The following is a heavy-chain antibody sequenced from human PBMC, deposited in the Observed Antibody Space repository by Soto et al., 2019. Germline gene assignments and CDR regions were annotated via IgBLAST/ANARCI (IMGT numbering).Heavy chain of an antibody. J-gene: IGHJ3*02. CDR2: IIPIFFTA. D-gene: IGHD4-17*01. Sequence: ASVKVNCKASGGTFSSYAISWVRQAPGQVLEWMGGIIPIFFTANHAQKFQDRVTITTNKSTSTAYMELSSLRSEDTAVYYCARVYGGKIAEAFDIWGQGTMVTVSS. V-gene: IGHV1-69*05. CDR3: ARVYGGKIAEAFDI. CDR1: GGTFSSYA.